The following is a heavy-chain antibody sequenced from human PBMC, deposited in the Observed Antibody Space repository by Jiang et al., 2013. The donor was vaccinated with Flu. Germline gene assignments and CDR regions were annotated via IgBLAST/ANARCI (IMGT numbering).Heavy chain of an antibody. J-gene: IGHJ6*02. Sequence: GLVKPSQTLSLTCTVSGGSISSGGYYWSWLRQPAGKALEFIGRIYTSGSTNYNPSLNSRVTISIDTSKNQFSLKLSSVTAADTAVYYCARNGQYWYYYGMDIWGRGTTVTVSS. CDR1: GGSISSGGYY. CDR2: IYTSGST. CDR3: ARNGQYWYYYGMDI. V-gene: IGHV4-61*02. D-gene: IGHD2-8*02.